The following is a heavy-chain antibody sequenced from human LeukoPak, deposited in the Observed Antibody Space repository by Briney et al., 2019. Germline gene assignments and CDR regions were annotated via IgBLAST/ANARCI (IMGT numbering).Heavy chain of an antibody. V-gene: IGHV3-23*01. CDR3: AEVTWGSGLNDY. D-gene: IGHD6-19*01. CDR2: ISGSGDGT. CDR1: GFTFGSYA. Sequence: PGGSLRLSCVASGFTFGSYAMSWVRQAPGKGLEWVSAISGSGDGTFYADFVKGRFTISRDNANSTLYLQMDSLTAEDTAVYYCAEVTWGSGLNDYWGQGTLVTVPS. J-gene: IGHJ4*02.